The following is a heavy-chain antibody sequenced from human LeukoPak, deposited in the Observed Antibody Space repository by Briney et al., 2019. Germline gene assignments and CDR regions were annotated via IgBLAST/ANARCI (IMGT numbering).Heavy chain of an antibody. CDR1: GGTFSSYA. CDR3: ATSSSWHTKEYFQH. CDR2: IIPILGIA. V-gene: IGHV1-69*04. D-gene: IGHD6-13*01. J-gene: IGHJ1*01. Sequence: ASVKVSCMASGGTFSSYAISWVRQAPGQGLEWMGRIIPILGIANYAQKFQGRVTITADKSTSTAYMELSSLRSEDTAVYYCATSSSWHTKEYFQHWGQGTLVTVSS.